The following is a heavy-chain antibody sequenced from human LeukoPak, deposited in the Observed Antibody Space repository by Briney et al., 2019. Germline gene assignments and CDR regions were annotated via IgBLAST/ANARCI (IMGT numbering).Heavy chain of an antibody. CDR1: GGSIRGGSYY. J-gene: IGHJ4*02. CDR3: AREGGVDDLRYTKGGYYFDY. D-gene: IGHD3-9*01. Sequence: SETLSLTCTVSGGSIRGGSYYWSWIRQPAGKGLEWIGRIQTSGSTNYNPSLKSRVTISVDTSKNQFSLKLSSVPAADTAVNYCAREGGVDDLRYTKGGYYFDYWGQGTLVTVSS. CDR2: IQTSGST. V-gene: IGHV4-61*02.